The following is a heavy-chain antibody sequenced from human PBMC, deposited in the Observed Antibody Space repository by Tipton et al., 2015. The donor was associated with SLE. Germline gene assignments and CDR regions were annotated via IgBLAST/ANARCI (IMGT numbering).Heavy chain of an antibody. V-gene: IGHV4-59*11. CDR3: ARDIEAPGDFLYFDY. Sequence: TLSLTCKVSGISISTHYWSWIRQPPGKGLEWIGQMHNSGDSTYNPSLKSRVTMSVETSKNHFSLKLTSVIAADTAVYYCARDIEAPGDFLYFDYWGQGILVTVSS. D-gene: IGHD7-27*01. CDR1: GISISTHY. J-gene: IGHJ4*02. CDR2: MHNSGDS.